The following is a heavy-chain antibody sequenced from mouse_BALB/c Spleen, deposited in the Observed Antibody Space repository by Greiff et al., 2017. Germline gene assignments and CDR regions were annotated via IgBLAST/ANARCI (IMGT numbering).Heavy chain of an antibody. CDR3: ASGGGGLLRGGFAY. J-gene: IGHJ3*01. CDR2: IDPSDSET. CDR1: GYSFTSYW. D-gene: IGHD1-1*01. V-gene: IGHV1S127*01. Sequence: QVQLQQSGPQLVRPGASVKISCKASGYSFTSYWMHWVKQRPGQGLEWIGMIDPSDSETRLNQKFKDKATLTVDKSSSTAYMQLSSPTSEDSAVYYCASGGGGLLRGGFAYWGQGTLVTVSA.